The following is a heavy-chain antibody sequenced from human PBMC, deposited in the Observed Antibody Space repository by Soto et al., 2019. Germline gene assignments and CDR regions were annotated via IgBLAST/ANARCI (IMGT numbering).Heavy chain of an antibody. D-gene: IGHD1-26*01. V-gene: IGHV4-59*01. CDR1: GGSINYSY. J-gene: IGHJ4*02. CDR3: VRGGSGSPFDY. Sequence: QVQLQESGPGLVKPSETLSLICTVSGGSINYSYWSWIRQPPGKGLEWIGYIYYTGMTNYNPSLRGRATISVDMSKSQFSLKVTSLTVADTAVYYCVRGGSGSPFDYWGQGALVTVTA. CDR2: IYYTGMT.